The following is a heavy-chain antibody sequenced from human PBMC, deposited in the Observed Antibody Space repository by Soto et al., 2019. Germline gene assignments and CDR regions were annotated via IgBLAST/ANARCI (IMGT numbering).Heavy chain of an antibody. J-gene: IGHJ4*02. CDR1: GFTFSRYA. Sequence: QVQLVESGGGVVQPGRSLRLSCAASGFTFSRYAMHWVRQAPGKGLEWVAVISYDGINKYYADSVKGRLTISRDNSKDTLYLQMNSLRAEDTAVYYCARASARQWLVRGEESDYWGQGTLVTVSS. D-gene: IGHD6-19*01. V-gene: IGHV3-30-3*01. CDR3: ARASARQWLVRGEESDY. CDR2: ISYDGINK.